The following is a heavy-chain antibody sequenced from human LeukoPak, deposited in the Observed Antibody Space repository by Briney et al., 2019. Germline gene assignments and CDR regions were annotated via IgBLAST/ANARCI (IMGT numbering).Heavy chain of an antibody. D-gene: IGHD2-2*01. J-gene: IGHJ4*02. CDR2: ISGSGGTT. Sequence: GGSLRLSCAASGFTFSSDGMSWVRQAPGKGLEWVSGISGSGGTTYYADSVKGRFTISRDNAKNSLYLQMNSLRAEDTAVYYCARIRQLEYYFDYWGQGTLVTVSS. CDR3: ARIRQLEYYFDY. V-gene: IGHV3-23*01. CDR1: GFTFSSDG.